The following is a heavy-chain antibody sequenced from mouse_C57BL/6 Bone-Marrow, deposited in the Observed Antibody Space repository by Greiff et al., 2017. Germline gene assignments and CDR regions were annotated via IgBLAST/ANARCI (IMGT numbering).Heavy chain of an antibody. Sequence: QVQLQQPGAELVRPGTSVKLSCKASGYTFTSYWMHWVKQRPGQGLEWIGVIDPSDSYTNYNQKFKGKATLTVDTSSSTAYLQLSSLRSKEYAVYFCARRRHYDEEFAYWGQGTLVTVSA. J-gene: IGHJ3*01. V-gene: IGHV1-59*01. CDR3: ARRRHYDEEFAY. D-gene: IGHD2-4*01. CDR2: IDPSDSYT. CDR1: GYTFTSYW.